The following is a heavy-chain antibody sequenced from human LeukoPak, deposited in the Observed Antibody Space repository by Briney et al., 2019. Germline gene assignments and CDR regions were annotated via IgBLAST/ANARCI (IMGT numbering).Heavy chain of an antibody. J-gene: IGHJ4*02. D-gene: IGHD3-16*02. CDR3: ASPSLGELSPLDY. CDR1: GGTFSSYA. Sequence: SVKVSCKASGGTFSSYAISWVRQAPGQGLEWMGGIIPIFGTANYAQKFQGRVTITADKSTSTAYMELSSLRSEDTAVYYCASPSLGELSPLDYWGQGTLVTVSS. CDR2: IIPIFGTA. V-gene: IGHV1-69*06.